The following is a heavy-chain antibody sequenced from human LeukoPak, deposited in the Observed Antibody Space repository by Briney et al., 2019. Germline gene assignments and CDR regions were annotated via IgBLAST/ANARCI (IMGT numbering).Heavy chain of an antibody. Sequence: SETLSLTCDVSGGSFSGYSWSWIRQPPGGGLEWIGQVHRSGSVNYNPSPRSRVTMSLDTSKSHFSLTLTSVTAADTAVYYCAGGXQXXXXTGYPQDILTNWGQGTLVTVSS. V-gene: IGHV4-34*01. CDR1: GGSFSGYS. CDR3: AGGXQXXXXTGYPQDILTN. D-gene: IGHD2-8*02. CDR2: VHRSGSV. J-gene: IGHJ4*02.